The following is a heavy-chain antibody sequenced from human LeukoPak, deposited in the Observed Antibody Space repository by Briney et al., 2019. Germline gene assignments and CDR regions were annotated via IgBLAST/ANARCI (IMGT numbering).Heavy chain of an antibody. J-gene: IGHJ4*02. Sequence: SETLSLTCSVSGGSISNGAYYWVWIRQPPGKWLEWIGSIYYSGSTFYNSSLKSRVTIAVDTSKNHFSLKLSSVTAADTAVYYCARGLMTTMVTPGYWGQGTLVTVSS. CDR2: IYYSGST. V-gene: IGHV4-39*02. D-gene: IGHD4-23*01. CDR1: GGSISNGAYY. CDR3: ARGLMTTMVTPGY.